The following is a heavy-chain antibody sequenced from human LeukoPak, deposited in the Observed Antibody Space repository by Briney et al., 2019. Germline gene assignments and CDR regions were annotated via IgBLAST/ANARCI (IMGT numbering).Heavy chain of an antibody. D-gene: IGHD5-24*01. CDR3: VRTAPDGFFDY. CDR2: IYYSGST. Sequence: SETLPLTCTVSGGSISNYYWSWVRQPPGKGLEYIGYIYYSGSTNYNPSLKSRITILVDTSKNQFSLKLSSVTAADSAVYYCVRTAPDGFFDYWGQGALVTVSS. V-gene: IGHV4-59*08. CDR1: GGSISNYY. J-gene: IGHJ4*02.